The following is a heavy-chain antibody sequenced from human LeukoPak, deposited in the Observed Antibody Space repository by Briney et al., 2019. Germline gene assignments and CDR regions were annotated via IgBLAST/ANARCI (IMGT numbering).Heavy chain of an antibody. V-gene: IGHV3-21*01. CDR3: ARDWPTIAAAGTIPEYFQH. Sequence: PGGSLRLSCAASGFTFSSYSMNWVRRAPGKGLEWVSSISSSSSYIYYADSVEGRFTISRDNAKNSLYLQMNSLRAEDTAVYYCARDWPTIAAAGTIPEYFQHWGQGTLVTVSS. D-gene: IGHD6-13*01. J-gene: IGHJ1*01. CDR1: GFTFSSYS. CDR2: ISSSSSYI.